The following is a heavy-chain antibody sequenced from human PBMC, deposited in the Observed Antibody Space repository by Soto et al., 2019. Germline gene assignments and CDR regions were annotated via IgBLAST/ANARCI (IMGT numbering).Heavy chain of an antibody. D-gene: IGHD3-10*01. J-gene: IGHJ6*02. V-gene: IGHV3-30*18. CDR1: GFTFSTFG. CDR2: ISYDGSDT. Sequence: LRLSCAASGFTFSTFGIHWVRQAPDKGPEWVARISYDGSDTYYADSVRGRFTISRDNSKNTVFLQMNSLRIDDSAVYHCAKEESLYYYGLDVWGQGTTVTVSS. CDR3: AKEESLYYYGLDV.